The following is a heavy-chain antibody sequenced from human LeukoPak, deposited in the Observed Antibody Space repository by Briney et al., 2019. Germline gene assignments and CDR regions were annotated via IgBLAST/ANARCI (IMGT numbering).Heavy chain of an antibody. CDR2: ISDSGGST. Sequence: PGGSLRLSCAASGFTFSSYAMSWVRQAPGKGLEWVSVISDSGGSTYYADSVKGRFTISRDNSKNTLYLHMNGLRAEDTAVYYCATPKDSSNWYVFDYWGQGNPGHRLL. J-gene: IGHJ4*01. CDR3: ATPKDSSNWYVFDY. CDR1: GFTFSSYA. V-gene: IGHV3-23*01. D-gene: IGHD6-13*01.